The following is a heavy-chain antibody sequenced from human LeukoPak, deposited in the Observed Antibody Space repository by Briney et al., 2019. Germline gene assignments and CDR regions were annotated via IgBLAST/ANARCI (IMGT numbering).Heavy chain of an antibody. CDR2: IKQDGSEK. D-gene: IGHD2-15*01. V-gene: IGHV3-7*03. J-gene: IGHJ4*02. CDR3: ARVGSFTHQWSG. Sequence: QPGGSLRLSCAASGFFFNTYWMGWVRQAPGKGLVWVANIKQDGSEKYYLDSVKGRFTISRDNAKNSLFLQMNSLRAEDTAIYYCARVGSFTHQWSGWGQGTLVTVSS. CDR1: GFFFNTYW.